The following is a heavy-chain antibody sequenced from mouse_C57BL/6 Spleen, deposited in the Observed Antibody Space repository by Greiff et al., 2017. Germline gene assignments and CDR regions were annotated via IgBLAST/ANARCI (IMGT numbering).Heavy chain of an antibody. Sequence: QVQLQQPGAELVKPGASVKMSCTASGYTFTSYWITWVKQRPGQGLEWIGDIYPGSGSTNYNEKFKSKATMTVDTSSSTAYMQLSSLTSEDSADYYVARGRGCYYGYDVWYFDVWGTGTTVTVAS. CDR2: IYPGSGST. CDR1: GYTFTSYW. CDR3: ARGRGCYYGYDVWYFDV. V-gene: IGHV1-55*01. J-gene: IGHJ1*03. D-gene: IGHD2-2*01.